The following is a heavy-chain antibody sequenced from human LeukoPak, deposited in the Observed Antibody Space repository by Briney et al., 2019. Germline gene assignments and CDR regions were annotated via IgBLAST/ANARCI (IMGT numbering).Heavy chain of an antibody. J-gene: IGHJ4*02. CDR3: ARDYYGSGSYYKRSDY. D-gene: IGHD3-10*01. Sequence: SVKVSCKASGGTFSSYAISWVRQAPGQGLEWMGGIIPIFGTANYAQKFQGRVTITADESTSTAYMELSSLRSEDTAVYYCARDYYGSGSYYKRSDYWGQGTLVTVSS. V-gene: IGHV1-69*13. CDR1: GGTFSSYA. CDR2: IIPIFGTA.